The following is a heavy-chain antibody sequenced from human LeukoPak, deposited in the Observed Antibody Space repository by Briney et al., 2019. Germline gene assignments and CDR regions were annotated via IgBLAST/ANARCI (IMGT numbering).Heavy chain of an antibody. V-gene: IGHV3-11*05. CDR1: GFTFSDYY. CDR3: AREPIQLWLRGAFDI. D-gene: IGHD5-18*01. Sequence: GGSLRLSCAASGFTFSDYYMSWIRQAPGKGLEWVSYSSSSSSYTNYADSVQGRFTISRDNAKNSLYLQMHTPSAADTAVYYCAREPIQLWLRGAFDIWGQGTMVTVSS. CDR2: SSSSSSYT. J-gene: IGHJ3*02.